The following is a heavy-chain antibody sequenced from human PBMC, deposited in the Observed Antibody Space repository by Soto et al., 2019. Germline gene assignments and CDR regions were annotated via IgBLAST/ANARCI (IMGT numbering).Heavy chain of an antibody. V-gene: IGHV1-69*06. CDR2: IIPIFGTA. CDR1: GGTFSSYA. D-gene: IGHD6-13*01. Sequence: QVQLVQSGAEVKKPGSSVKVSCKASGGTFSSYAISWVRQAPGQGLEWMGGIIPIFGTANYAQKFQGRVTITADKSTITAYMELSSLRSEDTAVYYCARLEQQLGHYYSGMDVWGQGTTVTVCS. CDR3: ARLEQQLGHYYSGMDV. J-gene: IGHJ6*02.